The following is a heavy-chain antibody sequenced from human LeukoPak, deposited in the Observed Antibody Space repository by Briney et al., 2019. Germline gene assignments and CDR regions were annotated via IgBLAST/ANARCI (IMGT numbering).Heavy chain of an antibody. D-gene: IGHD5-12*01. CDR3: AKDGLSSGYPYYMDV. V-gene: IGHV3-23*01. Sequence: GGSLRLSCEVSGFTFSTYAMSWVRQAPGKGLEWVSVISGSGGSTYYADSVKGRFTISRDNSKNTLYLQMNSLRAEDTAVYYCAKDGLSSGYPYYMDVWGKGTTVTVSS. CDR2: ISGSGGST. J-gene: IGHJ6*03. CDR1: GFTFSTYA.